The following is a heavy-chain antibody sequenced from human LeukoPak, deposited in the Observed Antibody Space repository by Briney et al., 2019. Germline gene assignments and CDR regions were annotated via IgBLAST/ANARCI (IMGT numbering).Heavy chain of an antibody. V-gene: IGHV1-2*06. CDR1: GYTFTGYY. CDR2: INPNSGGT. CDR3: ARGPLGAYCSGGSCAGDY. Sequence: ASVKVSCKASGYTFTGYYMHWVRQAPGQGLEWMGRINPNSGGTNYAQKFQGRVTMTRDTSISTAYMELSGLRPDDTAVYYCARGPLGAYCSGGSCAGDYWGQGTLVTVSS. D-gene: IGHD2-15*01. J-gene: IGHJ4*02.